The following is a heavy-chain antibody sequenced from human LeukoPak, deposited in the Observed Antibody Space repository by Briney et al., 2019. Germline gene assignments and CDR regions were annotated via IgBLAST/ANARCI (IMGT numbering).Heavy chain of an antibody. CDR2: ISGSGGST. CDR1: GFTFSSYA. J-gene: IGHJ3*02. V-gene: IGHV3-23*01. Sequence: TGGSLRLSCAASGFTFSSYAISWVRQAPGKGLEWVSAISGSGGSTYYADSVKGRFTISRDNSKNTLYLQMNSLRAEDTAVYYCAKEALLWFGRRGAFDIWGQGTMVTVSS. D-gene: IGHD3-10*01. CDR3: AKEALLWFGRRGAFDI.